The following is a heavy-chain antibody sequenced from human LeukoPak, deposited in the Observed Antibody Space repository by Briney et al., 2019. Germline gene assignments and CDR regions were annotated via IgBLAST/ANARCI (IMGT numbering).Heavy chain of an antibody. J-gene: IGHJ4*02. V-gene: IGHV3-23*01. CDR1: GFIFSSYA. Sequence: GGSLRLSCAASGFIFSSYAMSWVRQAPGKGLEWVSIISGSGSSSSYTDSVKGRFTISRDNSKNTLYLQMNSLRAEDTAVYYCAKADPLITIFGVVGVYWGQGTLVTVSS. CDR2: ISGSGSSS. D-gene: IGHD3-3*01. CDR3: AKADPLITIFGVVGVY.